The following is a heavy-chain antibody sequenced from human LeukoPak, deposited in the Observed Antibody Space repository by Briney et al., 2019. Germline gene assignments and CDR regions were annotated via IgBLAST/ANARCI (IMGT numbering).Heavy chain of an antibody. CDR1: GYTFTGYY. CDR2: INPNSGGT. D-gene: IGHD3/OR15-3a*01. V-gene: IGHV1-2*02. Sequence: GASVKVSCKASGYTFTGYYMHWVRQAPGQGLEWMGWINPNSGGTNYAQKFQGRVTMTRDTSISAAYMELSRLRSDDTAVYYCARGRWTGPLYYFDYWGQGTLVTVSS. CDR3: ARGRWTGPLYYFDY. J-gene: IGHJ4*02.